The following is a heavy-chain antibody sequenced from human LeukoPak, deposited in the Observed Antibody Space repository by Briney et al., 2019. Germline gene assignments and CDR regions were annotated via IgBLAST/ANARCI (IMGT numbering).Heavy chain of an antibody. V-gene: IGHV4-61*02. CDR1: GGSISSGSYY. Sequence: PSQTLSLTCTVSGGSISSGSYYWSWIRQPAGKGLEWIGRIYTSGSTNYNPSLKSRVTISVDTSKNQFSLKLSSVTAADTAVYYCARAAYYDFWSGSTDAFDIWGQGTMVTVSS. D-gene: IGHD3-3*01. J-gene: IGHJ3*02. CDR2: IYTSGST. CDR3: ARAAYYDFWSGSTDAFDI.